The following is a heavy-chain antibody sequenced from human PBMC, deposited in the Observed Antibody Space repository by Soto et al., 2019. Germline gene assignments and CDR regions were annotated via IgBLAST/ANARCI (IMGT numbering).Heavy chain of an antibody. D-gene: IGHD4-17*01. V-gene: IGHV1-69*18. CDR1: GGTFSKYP. J-gene: IGHJ4*02. CDR3: ARGGDYGDY. CDR2: IIPIFAIS. Sequence: QVQLVQSGAEVKKPGSSVKVSCKASGGTFSKYPISWVRQAPGQGLEWMGRIIPIFAISRYAQKFQGRITITADESTRTAYMELSSLRSDDTAVYYCARGGDYGDYWGQGTLVTVSS.